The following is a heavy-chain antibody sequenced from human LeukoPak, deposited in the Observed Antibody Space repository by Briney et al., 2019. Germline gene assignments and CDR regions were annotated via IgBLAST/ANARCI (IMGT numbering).Heavy chain of an antibody. D-gene: IGHD3-3*01. CDR3: ARVLRFLEWDDAFDI. CDR2: ISAYSGNT. Sequence: GASVKVSCKASGYTFTSYGISWVRQAPGQGLEWMGWISAYSGNTNYAQKLQGRVTMTTDTSTSTAYMELRSPRSDDTAVYYCARVLRFLEWDDAFDIWGQGTMVTVSS. V-gene: IGHV1-18*01. CDR1: GYTFTSYG. J-gene: IGHJ3*02.